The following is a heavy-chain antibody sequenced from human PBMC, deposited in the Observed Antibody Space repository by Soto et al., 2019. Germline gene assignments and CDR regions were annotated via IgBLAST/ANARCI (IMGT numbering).Heavy chain of an antibody. CDR3: ARKSDMGTYYYYYFVDV. Sequence: GASVKVSCKASGGTFSSYAISWVRQAPGLGLERMGGIIPIFGTANYAQKFQGRVTITADESTSTAYMQLSSLRSEDTAVYYCARKSDMGTYYYYYFVDVWXKGTTVTVAS. V-gene: IGHV1-69*13. CDR1: GGTFSSYA. CDR2: IIPIFGTA. D-gene: IGHD7-27*01. J-gene: IGHJ6*03.